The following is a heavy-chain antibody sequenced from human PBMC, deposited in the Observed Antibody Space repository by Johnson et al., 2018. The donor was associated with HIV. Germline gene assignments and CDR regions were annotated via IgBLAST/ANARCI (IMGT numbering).Heavy chain of an antibody. CDR3: VRGGTAYWDRVSAFDI. V-gene: IGHV3-11*04. D-gene: IGHD2-8*02. Sequence: QVQLVESGGGVVQPGRSLRLSCAASGFTFSDYYMSWIRQAPGKGLEWFSYISSSGSTIYYADSVKGRFTISRDNGMNSLYLQMNSLRAEGTAVYYCVRGGTAYWDRVSAFDIWGQGAMVTVSS. J-gene: IGHJ3*02. CDR2: ISSSGSTI. CDR1: GFTFSDYY.